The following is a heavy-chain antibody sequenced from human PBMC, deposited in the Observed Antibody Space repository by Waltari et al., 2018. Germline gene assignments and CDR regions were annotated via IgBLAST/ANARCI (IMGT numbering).Heavy chain of an antibody. CDR2: LDPEDGET. Sequence: QVHLVQSGAEVRKPGASVKVSCRVSGYSLSEISMSWVRQAPGEGLEWMGTLDPEDGETIFAQKFQGRATMTEDTSTDTAYMELSGLRSEDTALYYCARVRSYGSKDAFDIWGQGTMVTVSS. J-gene: IGHJ3*02. CDR1: GYSLSEIS. D-gene: IGHD5-18*01. V-gene: IGHV1-24*01. CDR3: ARVRSYGSKDAFDI.